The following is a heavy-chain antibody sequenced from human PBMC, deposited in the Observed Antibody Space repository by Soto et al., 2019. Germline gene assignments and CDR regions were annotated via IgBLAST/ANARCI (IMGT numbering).Heavy chain of an antibody. CDR2: ISTYNDNI. V-gene: IGHV1-18*01. J-gene: IGHJ4*02. CDR3: ARRNDYGDY. CDR1: GYTFTSYS. Sequence: QVQLVQSGAEVKKPGASVKVSCKASGYTFTSYSITWVRQAPGQGLEWMGWISTYNDNIKYAQKFQGRVTMATDTSTTTAYMELRSLRSDDTDVYYCARRNDYGDYWGQGTLVTVSS.